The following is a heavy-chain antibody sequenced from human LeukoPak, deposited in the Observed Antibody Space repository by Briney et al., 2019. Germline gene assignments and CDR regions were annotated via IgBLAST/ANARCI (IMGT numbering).Heavy chain of an antibody. V-gene: IGHV4-59*01. CDR3: ARGSNWLDP. J-gene: IGHJ5*02. Sequence: SETLSLICNVPGDSINNYYWSWVRQPPGKGLEWIGYIYYSGSTNYNPTLKSRVAISKDPSKKQVALKLTSVTAADTAVYYCARGSNWLDPWGQGTLVTVSS. CDR2: IYYSGST. D-gene: IGHD6-6*01. CDR1: GDSINNYY.